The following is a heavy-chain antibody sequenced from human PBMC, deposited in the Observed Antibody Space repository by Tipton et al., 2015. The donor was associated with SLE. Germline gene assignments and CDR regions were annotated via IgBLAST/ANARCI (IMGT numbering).Heavy chain of an antibody. V-gene: IGHV1-2*02. D-gene: IGHD6-19*01. J-gene: IGHJ4*02. CDR3: ARVWQWRGYFDY. CDR1: GFTFSDYY. Sequence: SCAASGFTFSDYYMHWVRQAPGQGLEWMGWINPNSGGTNYAQKFQGRVTMTRDTSISTAYMELSRLRSDDTAVYYCARVWQWRGYFDYWGQGTLVTVSS. CDR2: INPNSGGT.